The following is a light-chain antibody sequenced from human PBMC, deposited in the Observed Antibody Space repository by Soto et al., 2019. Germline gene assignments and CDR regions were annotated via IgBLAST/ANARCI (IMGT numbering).Light chain of an antibody. Sequence: DIVLTQSPATLSLSPGERATVSCRASQSVSSYLAWYQQKPGQAPRLLIYGASTRATGVPARFSGSGSGTEFTLTISSLQSEDFAVYYCQQYNNWITFGQGTRLEIK. V-gene: IGKV3D-15*01. CDR2: GAS. CDR1: QSVSSY. CDR3: QQYNNWIT. J-gene: IGKJ5*01.